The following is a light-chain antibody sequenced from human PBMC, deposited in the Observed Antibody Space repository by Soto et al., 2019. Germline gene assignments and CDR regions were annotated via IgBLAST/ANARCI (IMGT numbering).Light chain of an antibody. Sequence: QSALAQPSSVSGSPGQSITISCTGTSTDVGGYNYVSWYQHHPGKGPKLIIYEVNNRPSGVSDRFSGSKSGSKASLTISNLEAEDESDYYCGSYTSTDTPFVFGTGTKVTVL. V-gene: IGLV2-14*01. CDR2: EVN. CDR3: GSYTSTDTPFV. CDR1: STDVGGYNY. J-gene: IGLJ1*01.